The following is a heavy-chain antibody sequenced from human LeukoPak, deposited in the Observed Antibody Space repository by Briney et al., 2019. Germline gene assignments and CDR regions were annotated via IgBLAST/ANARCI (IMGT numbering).Heavy chain of an antibody. J-gene: IGHJ6*02. CDR2: ISSSNGKT. CDR3: ARGGGSTVNGMDV. D-gene: IGHD2-15*01. CDR1: GYTFSTYD. V-gene: IGHV1-18*01. Sequence: VASVTVSCTASGYTFSTYDFSWVRQAPGQGLEWMGWISSSNGKTNYAQILQGRVTMTTDTSTSTAYMELRSLRSDDTAVYYCARGGGSTVNGMDVWGQGTTVTVSS.